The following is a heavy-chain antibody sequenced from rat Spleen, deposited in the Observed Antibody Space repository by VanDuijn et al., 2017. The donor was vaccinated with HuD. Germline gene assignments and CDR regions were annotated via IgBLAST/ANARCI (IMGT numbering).Heavy chain of an antibody. V-gene: IGHV5-17*01. CDR2: ISNDGTST. CDR3: TREFGDYYVMDA. CDR1: GFSFGDYA. D-gene: IGHD4-3*01. J-gene: IGHJ4*01. Sequence: EVQLVESGGGLVQPGRSLKFSCAASGFSFGDYAMAWVRQAPTKGLEWVATISNDGTSTFYRDSVKGRFTISRNNVENTLYLQMDSLTSEDTATYYCTREFGDYYVMDAWGQGASVTVSS.